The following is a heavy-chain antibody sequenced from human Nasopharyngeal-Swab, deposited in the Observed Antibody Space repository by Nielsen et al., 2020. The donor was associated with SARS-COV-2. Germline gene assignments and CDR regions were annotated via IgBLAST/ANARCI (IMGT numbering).Heavy chain of an antibody. J-gene: IGHJ6*03. CDR1: GFTFSSYA. V-gene: IGHV3-23*01. CDR2: ISGSGGST. CDR3: AKHDAHYYMDV. Sequence: GESLKISCAASGFTFSSYAMSWVRQAPGKGLEWVSAISGSGGSTYYADSVKGRFTISRDNSKNTLYLQMNSLRAEVTAVYYCAKHDAHYYMDVWGKGTTVTVSS.